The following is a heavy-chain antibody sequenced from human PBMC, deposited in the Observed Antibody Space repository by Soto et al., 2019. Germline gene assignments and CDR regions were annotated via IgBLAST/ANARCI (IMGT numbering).Heavy chain of an antibody. D-gene: IGHD3-3*01. CDR2: ISGSGGST. CDR1: GFTFSSYA. Sequence: EVQLLESGGGLVQPGGSLRLSCAASGFTFSSYAMSWVRQAPGKGLEWVSAISGSGGSTYYADSVKGRFTISRDKSKNTLYLQMNSLRAEDTAVYYCAKDFFGVVMTPSDYWGQGTLVTVSS. CDR3: AKDFFGVVMTPSDY. V-gene: IGHV3-23*01. J-gene: IGHJ4*02.